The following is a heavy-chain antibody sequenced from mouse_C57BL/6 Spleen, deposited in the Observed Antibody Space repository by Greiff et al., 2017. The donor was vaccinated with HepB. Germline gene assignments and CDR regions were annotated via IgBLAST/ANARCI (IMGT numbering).Heavy chain of an antibody. D-gene: IGHD1-1*01. CDR2: INPSNGGT. V-gene: IGHV1-53*01. Sequence: QVQLQQPGTELVKPGASVKLSCKASGYTFTSYWMHWVKQRPGQGLEWIGNINPSNGGTNYNEKFKSKARLTVDKSYSTAYMQLSSLTSEVSAVYYCASAYGSSYAGFAYWGQGTLVTVSA. CDR3: ASAYGSSYAGFAY. J-gene: IGHJ3*01. CDR1: GYTFTSYW.